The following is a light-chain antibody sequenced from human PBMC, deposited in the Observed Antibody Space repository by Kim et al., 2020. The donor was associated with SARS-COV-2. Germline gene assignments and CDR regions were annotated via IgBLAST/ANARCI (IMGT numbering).Light chain of an antibody. CDR3: QQYYSYPRGT. CDR2: SAS. CDR1: QRISSY. Sequence: ASTGDRFPITCRTSQRISSYLPWSQQKPGKAPKLLIYSASTLQSGLPARFRGSGSGTDSTLTISRLQSDDFATYYCQQYYSYPRGTFGQGTKLEI. V-gene: IGKV1-8*01. J-gene: IGKJ2*01.